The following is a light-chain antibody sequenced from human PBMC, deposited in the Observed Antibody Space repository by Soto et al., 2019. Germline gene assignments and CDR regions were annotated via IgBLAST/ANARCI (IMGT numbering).Light chain of an antibody. CDR2: GAS. CDR3: QHRMNWPLT. Sequence: EIVLTQSPGTLSLSPGERATLSCRASQSFSSSYLAWYQSKPGQAPRLLIHGASNRATGIPDRFSGSGSGTDFTLTIGRLEPEDFAVYYCQHRMNWPLTFGQGTRLEIK. J-gene: IGKJ5*01. CDR1: QSFSSSY. V-gene: IGKV3D-20*02.